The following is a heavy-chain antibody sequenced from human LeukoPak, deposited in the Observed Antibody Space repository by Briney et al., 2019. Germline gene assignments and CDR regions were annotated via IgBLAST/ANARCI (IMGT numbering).Heavy chain of an antibody. CDR1: GFTFSSYS. D-gene: IGHD6-6*01. J-gene: IGHJ4*02. V-gene: IGHV3-21*01. CDR2: ISSSSTYI. CDR3: ARDPVEYSSSPLDS. Sequence: PGGSLRLSCAASGFTFSSYSMNRVRQAPGKXXXXXSSISSSSTYIYHADSVKGRFTISRDNAKNSLYLHMNSLRAEDTAVYYCARDPVEYSSSPLDSWGQGTLVTVSS.